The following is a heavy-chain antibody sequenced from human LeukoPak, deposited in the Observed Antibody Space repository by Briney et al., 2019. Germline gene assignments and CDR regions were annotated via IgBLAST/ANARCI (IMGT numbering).Heavy chain of an antibody. CDR3: ERDRCSGGSCHSDY. D-gene: IGHD2-15*01. CDR1: GGSMSSYY. J-gene: IGHJ4*02. Sequence: SETLSLTCTVSGGSMSSYYWSWIRQPPGKGLEWIGYIYYSGSTNYDPSLKSRVTISVDTSKNQFSLELSSVTAADTAVYYCERDRCSGGSCHSDYWGQGTLVTVSS. CDR2: IYYSGST. V-gene: IGHV4-59*01.